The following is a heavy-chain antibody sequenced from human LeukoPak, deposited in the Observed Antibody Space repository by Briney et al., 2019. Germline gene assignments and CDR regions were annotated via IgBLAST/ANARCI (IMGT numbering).Heavy chain of an antibody. CDR2: IYYSGST. J-gene: IGHJ6*04. V-gene: IGHV4-59*01. CDR3: ARGLRFLEWSPMDV. CDR1: GGSISSYY. D-gene: IGHD3-3*01. Sequence: SETLSLTCTVSGGSISSYYWSWIRQPPGKGLEWIGYIYYSGSTNYNPSLKSRVTISVDTSKNQFSLKLSSVTAADTAVYYCARGLRFLEWSPMDVWGKGTTVTVSS.